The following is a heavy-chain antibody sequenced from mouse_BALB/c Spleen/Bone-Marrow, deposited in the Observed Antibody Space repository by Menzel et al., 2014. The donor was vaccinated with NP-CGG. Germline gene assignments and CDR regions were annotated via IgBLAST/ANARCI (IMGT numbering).Heavy chain of an antibody. CDR1: GYTFTSYW. CDR2: IFPGTGTT. D-gene: IGHD3-2*01. J-gene: IGHJ2*01. Sequence: QVQLKQSGAELVKPGASVKLSCKPSGYTFTSYWIQWVKQRPGQGLGWIGEIFPGTGTTYYNEKFKGKATLTIDTSSSTAYMQLSSLTSEDSAVYFCASRDSSGYVPDYWGQGTTLTVSS. V-gene: IGHV1S132*01. CDR3: ASRDSSGYVPDY.